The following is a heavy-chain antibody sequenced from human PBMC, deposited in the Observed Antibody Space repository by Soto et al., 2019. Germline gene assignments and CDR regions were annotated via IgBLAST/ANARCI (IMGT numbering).Heavy chain of an antibody. V-gene: IGHV3-74*01. CDR2: INSDGSST. J-gene: IGHJ4*02. CDR3: AGGFIYGDSLDY. Sequence: LSLSCAASGFTFSSYWMHWVRQAPGKGLVWVSRINSDGSSTSYADSVKGRFTISRDNAKNTLYLQMNSLRAEDTAVYYCAGGFIYGDSLDYWGERTLVTVSS. CDR1: GFTFSSYW. D-gene: IGHD4-17*01.